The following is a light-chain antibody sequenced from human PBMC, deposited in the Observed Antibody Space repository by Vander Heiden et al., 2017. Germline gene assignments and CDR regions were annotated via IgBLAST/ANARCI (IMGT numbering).Light chain of an antibody. J-gene: IGLJ2*01. CDR1: SLRSYY. CDR3: NSRDSSGNHLV. V-gene: IGLV3-19*01. Sequence: SELTQDPAVSVALGQTVRITCQGDSLRSYYASWYQQKPGQAPVLVIYGKNNRPSGIPDRFSGSSSGNTASLTITGAQAEDEADYYCNSRDSSGNHLVFGGGTKLTVL. CDR2: GKN.